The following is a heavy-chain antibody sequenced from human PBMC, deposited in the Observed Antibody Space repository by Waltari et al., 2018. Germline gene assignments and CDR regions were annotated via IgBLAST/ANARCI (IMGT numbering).Heavy chain of an antibody. J-gene: IGHJ6*02. CDR3: TRGGAYGDYLYGMDV. Sequence: EVQLVESGGGLVQPGRSLRLSCTASGFTFGDYAMSWFRQAPGKGLEWVGFIRSKAYGGTTEYAASVKGRFTISRDDSKSIAYLQMNSLKTEDTAVYYCTRGGAYGDYLYGMDVWGQGTTVTVSS. CDR1: GFTFGDYA. V-gene: IGHV3-49*03. CDR2: IRSKAYGGTT. D-gene: IGHD4-17*01.